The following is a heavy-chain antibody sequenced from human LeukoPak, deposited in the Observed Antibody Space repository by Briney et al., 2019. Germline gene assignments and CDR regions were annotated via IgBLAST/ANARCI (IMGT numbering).Heavy chain of an antibody. J-gene: IGHJ4*02. D-gene: IGHD3-22*01. V-gene: IGHV1-46*01. CDR1: GYTFTSSY. Sequence: ASLRVSSTASGYTFTSSYIHWGRHTPGQGLEWMGIIHPIGGSTSYAQKFQGRVTMTRDTSTSTVYMELSSLRSEDTAVYYCARGRRITMIVVALDYWGQGTLVTVSS. CDR2: IHPIGGST. CDR3: ARGRRITMIVVALDY.